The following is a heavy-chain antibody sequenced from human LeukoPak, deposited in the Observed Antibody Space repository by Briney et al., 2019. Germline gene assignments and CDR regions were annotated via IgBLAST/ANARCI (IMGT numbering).Heavy chain of an antibody. CDR3: ASLRGYSYGYPTY. CDR2: IYYSGST. CDR1: GASISGSGYY. D-gene: IGHD5-18*01. Sequence: SETLSLTCTVSGASISGSGYYWGWIRQPPGKGLEWIGSIYYSGSTYYNPSLKSRVTISVDTSKNQFSLKLSSVTAADTAVYYCASLRGYSYGYPTYWGQGTLVTVSS. J-gene: IGHJ4*02. V-gene: IGHV4-39*01.